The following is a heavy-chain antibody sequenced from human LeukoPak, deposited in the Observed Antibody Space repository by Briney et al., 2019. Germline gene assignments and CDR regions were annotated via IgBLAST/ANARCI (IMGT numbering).Heavy chain of an antibody. J-gene: IGHJ6*02. CDR1: GFTFSSYA. CDR3: AKGGIAAAGVGYYYYYGMDV. D-gene: IGHD6-13*01. Sequence: GGSLRLSCAASGFTFSSYAMSWGRQAPGKGLEWVSAISGSGGSTYYADSVKGRFTISRDNSKNTLYLQMNSLRAEDTAVYYCAKGGIAAAGVGYYYYYGMDVWGQGTTVTVSS. CDR2: ISGSGGST. V-gene: IGHV3-23*01.